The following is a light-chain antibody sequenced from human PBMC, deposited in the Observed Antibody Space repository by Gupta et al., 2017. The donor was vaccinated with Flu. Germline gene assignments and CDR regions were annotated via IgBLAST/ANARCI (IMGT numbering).Light chain of an antibody. CDR3: QQDGSSPGT. J-gene: IGKJ5*01. Sequence: EIVLTQSPGHLSLSPGERATLSCRASQSVSSSYLAWYQQKPGQAPRLLIYGASSRATGIPDRFSGSGSGTDFTLTISRLEPEDFAVYYCQQDGSSPGTFGQGTQVEIK. CDR2: GAS. CDR1: QSVSSSY. V-gene: IGKV3-20*01.